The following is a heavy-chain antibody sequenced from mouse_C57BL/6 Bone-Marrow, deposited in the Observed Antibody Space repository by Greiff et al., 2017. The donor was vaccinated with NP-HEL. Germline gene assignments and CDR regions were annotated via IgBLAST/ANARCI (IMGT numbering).Heavy chain of an antibody. CDR1: GYTFTSYW. D-gene: IGHD2-2*01. J-gene: IGHJ2*01. CDR3: ASGMVTTKDY. CDR2: IDPSDSYT. V-gene: IGHV1-50*01. Sequence: QVQLQQPGAELVKPGASVKLSCKASGYTFTSYWMQWVKQRPGQGLEWIGEIDPSDSYTNYNQKFKGKATLTVDTSSITAYMQLSSLTSEDSAVYYCASGMVTTKDYWGQGTTLTVSS.